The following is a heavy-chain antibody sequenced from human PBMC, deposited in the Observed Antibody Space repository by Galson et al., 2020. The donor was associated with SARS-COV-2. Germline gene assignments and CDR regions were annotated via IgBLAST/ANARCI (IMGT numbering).Heavy chain of an antibody. D-gene: IGHD3-22*01. CDR1: GFTFSSYA. CDR2: ISYDGSNK. V-gene: IGHV3-30*04. Sequence: GESLKISCAASGFTFSSYAMHWVRQAPGKGLEWVAVISYDGSNKYYADSVKGRFTISRDNSKNTLYLQMNSLRAEDTAVYYCARDRYYDSSAGIDYWGQGTLVTVSS. J-gene: IGHJ4*02. CDR3: ARDRYYDSSAGIDY.